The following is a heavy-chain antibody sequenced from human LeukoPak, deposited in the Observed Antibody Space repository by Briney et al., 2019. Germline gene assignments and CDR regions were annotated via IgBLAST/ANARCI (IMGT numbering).Heavy chain of an antibody. CDR2: ISYDGSNK. Sequence: PGRSLRLSCAASGFTFSNYAMHWVRQAPGKGLEWVALISYDGSNKYYADSVKGRFTISRDNSKNTPYLQMNSLRAEDTAVYYCARGALGYDFWRSGFDPWGQGTLVTVSS. CDR3: ARGALGYDFWRSGFDP. D-gene: IGHD3-3*01. V-gene: IGHV3-30*04. J-gene: IGHJ5*02. CDR1: GFTFSNYA.